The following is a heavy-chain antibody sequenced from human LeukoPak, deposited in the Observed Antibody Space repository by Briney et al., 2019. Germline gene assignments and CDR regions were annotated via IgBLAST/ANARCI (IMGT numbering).Heavy chain of an antibody. CDR1: GFTFSSYS. CDR3: ARLQGITPQPMTEGFDI. Sequence: GGSLRLSCAASGFTFSSYSMNWVRQAPGKGLVWLSRISPDGSSTSYADSVKGRFTVSRDIARNTLSPQMNSLRAEDSAVYYCARLQGITPQPMTEGFDIWGQGTMVTVSS. V-gene: IGHV3-74*01. CDR2: ISPDGSST. D-gene: IGHD3-16*01. J-gene: IGHJ3*02.